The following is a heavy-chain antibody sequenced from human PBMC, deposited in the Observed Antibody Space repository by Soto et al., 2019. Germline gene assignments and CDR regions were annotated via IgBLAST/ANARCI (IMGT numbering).Heavy chain of an antibody. J-gene: IGHJ6*02. CDR2: IYPGDSDT. D-gene: IGHD2-8*01. V-gene: IGHV5-51*01. Sequence: GESLKISCKGSGYSFTSYWIGWVRQMPVKGLEWMGIIYPGDSDTRYSPSFQGQVTISADKSISTAYLQWSSLKASDTAMYYCAKTLGYCTNGVCHLYYYYGMDVWGQGTTVTVSS. CDR3: AKTLGYCTNGVCHLYYYYGMDV. CDR1: GYSFTSYW.